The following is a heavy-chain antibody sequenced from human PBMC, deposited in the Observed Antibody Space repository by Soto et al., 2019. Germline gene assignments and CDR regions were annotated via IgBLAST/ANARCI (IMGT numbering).Heavy chain of an antibody. CDR1: GYTFTSYG. CDR2: TSAYNGNT. D-gene: IGHD6-19*01. J-gene: IGHJ6*02. V-gene: IGHV1-18*01. Sequence: QVQLVQSGAEVKKPGASVKVSCKASGYTFTSYGISWVRQAPGQGLEWMGWTSAYNGNTNYAQKLQGRVTMTTDTTAIPAHMELRSLRSDDTAVVYRSRRQCLVCGSYYRMDVWGQGTTVTVSS. CDR3: SRRQCLVCGSYYRMDV.